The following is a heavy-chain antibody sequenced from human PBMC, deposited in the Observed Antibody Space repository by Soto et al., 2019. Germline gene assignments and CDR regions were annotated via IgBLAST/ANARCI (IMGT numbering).Heavy chain of an antibody. Sequence: QLVESGGGLVQPGGSQRLSCVVSEFTFSAFTMSWVRQAPGKGLEWVSYINAAGNYIYYADSVKGRFTISRDNAKNSFYWRMTGLGAEAPAIYTGATGGSLEVPVVFADWGQEPLFTVSS. V-gene: IGHV3-48*01. CDR2: INAAGNYI. CDR3: ATGGSLEVPVVFAD. J-gene: IGHJ4*02. CDR1: EFTFSAFT. D-gene: IGHD3-3*01.